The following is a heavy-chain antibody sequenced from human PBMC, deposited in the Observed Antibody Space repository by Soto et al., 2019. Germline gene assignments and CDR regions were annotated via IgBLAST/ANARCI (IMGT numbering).Heavy chain of an antibody. Sequence: SETLSLTCAVSGGSITSTNWWSWVRQSPGKGLEWIGEIHHGGSTNYNPSLQTRVTISVDNSKNQFSLKLSSVTAADTAVYYCARDKITGLFDYWGQGTLVTVSS. V-gene: IGHV4-4*02. D-gene: IGHD2-8*02. CDR2: IHHGGST. CDR1: GGSITSTNW. CDR3: ARDKITGLFDY. J-gene: IGHJ4*02.